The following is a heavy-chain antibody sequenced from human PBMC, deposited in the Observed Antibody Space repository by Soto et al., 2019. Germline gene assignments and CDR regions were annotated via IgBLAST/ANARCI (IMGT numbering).Heavy chain of an antibody. D-gene: IGHD6-13*01. CDR1: DYTLTSYG. V-gene: IGHV1-18*04. J-gene: IGHJ5*02. Sequence: GASVKVSCKASDYTLTSYGIIWVRQAPGQGLEWMGWINAYNGHTNFAQKFQGRVTMTTDTSTNTAYMELRSLRSDDTAIYYCARSDPYSRFSSGFAPWGQGVPVTVSS. CDR3: ARSDPYSRFSSGFAP. CDR2: INAYNGHT.